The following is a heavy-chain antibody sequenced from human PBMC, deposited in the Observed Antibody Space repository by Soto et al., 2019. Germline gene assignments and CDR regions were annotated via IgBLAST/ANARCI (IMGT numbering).Heavy chain of an antibody. CDR2: IFDAATA. D-gene: IGHD6-13*01. CDR3: ARDRRGRADGFIYYYGMEV. V-gene: IGHV4-61*01. CDR1: GESVGRGTNY. J-gene: IGHJ6*02. Sequence: QVQLQESGPGLMKPSGTLSLICSVSGESVGRGTNYWSWVRQAPGRGLEWIGYIFDAATAIYNPSFESRVSISLDAAKNQVSLKLTSVTAADTAIYYCARDRRGRADGFIYYYGMEVWAKGPRSPSP.